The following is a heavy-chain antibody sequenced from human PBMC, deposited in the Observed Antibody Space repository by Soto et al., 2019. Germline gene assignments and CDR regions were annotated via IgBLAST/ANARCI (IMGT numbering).Heavy chain of an antibody. CDR1: GYPVTAYY. D-gene: IGHD3-3*01. CDR3: ARGGGVGVAGSAAFDM. CDR2: INPATGAA. Sequence: QLHLVQSGAVVKKPGASVTVSCSASGYPVTAYYMHWVRQAPGRGLEWMGGINPATGAAKYTQTFQGRVNMARDTATRSVFMELGGLTSEDTAVFYWARGGGVGVAGSAAFDMWGQGTLVTVSS. J-gene: IGHJ3*02. V-gene: IGHV1-2*02.